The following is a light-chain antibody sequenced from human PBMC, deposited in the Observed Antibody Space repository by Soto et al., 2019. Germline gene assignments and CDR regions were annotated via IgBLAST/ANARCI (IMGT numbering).Light chain of an antibody. CDR3: CSYAGGSTF. Sequence: QSALTQPASVSGSPGQSITISCTGTSSDVGTYNCVSWYQQHPGKAPKVMIYEGIEGTKRPSGVSDRFSGSKSGNTASLTISGLQAEDEADYYCCSYAGGSTFFGGGTKLTVL. J-gene: IGLJ2*01. CDR1: SSDVGTYNC. V-gene: IGLV2-23*03. CDR2: EGT.